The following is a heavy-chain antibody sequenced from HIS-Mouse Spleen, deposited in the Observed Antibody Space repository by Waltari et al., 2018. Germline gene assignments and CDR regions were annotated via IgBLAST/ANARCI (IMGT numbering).Heavy chain of an antibody. CDR1: GYTFTGYS. CDR2: IKHNSGGT. V-gene: IGHV1-2*02. CDR3: ARYNALYRLYYFDY. D-gene: IGHD2-2*02. J-gene: IGHJ4*02. Sequence: QVQLVQSGAEVKKPGASVKVSCKAAGYTFTGYSMHWVLETPGQVLEWMGWIKHNSGGTNYAQKFQGRVTMTRDTSISTAYMELSRLRSDDTAVYYCARYNALYRLYYFDYWGQGTLVTVSS.